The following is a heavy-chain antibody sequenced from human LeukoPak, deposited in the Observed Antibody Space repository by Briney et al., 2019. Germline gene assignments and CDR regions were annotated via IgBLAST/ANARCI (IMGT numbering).Heavy chain of an antibody. CDR2: ISGTGGRT. D-gene: IGHD5-24*01. CDR1: GFTFSSQA. CDR3: ARGGATIDY. Sequence: PGGSLRLSCAASGFTFSSQAMSWVRQAPGKGLECVSGISGTGGRTYYADSVKGRFTISRDNAKNSLYLQMNSLRAEDTAVYYCARGGATIDYWGQGTLVTVSS. V-gene: IGHV3-23*01. J-gene: IGHJ4*02.